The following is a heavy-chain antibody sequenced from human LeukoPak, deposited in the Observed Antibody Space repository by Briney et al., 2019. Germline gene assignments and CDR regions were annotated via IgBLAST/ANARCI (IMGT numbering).Heavy chain of an antibody. V-gene: IGHV4-34*01. CDR1: GGSFSDHF. D-gene: IGHD3-10*01. CDR2: INLGGRT. Sequence: SETLSLTCDVSGGSFSDHFWNWIRQPPGKGLEWLGEINLGGRTNFHPTLRSRLTISLDTSKSQFSLKLTSVSAVDTAVYYCARGVTVRGVLRQTFGFNDYYYMDVWGKGTAVTVSS. J-gene: IGHJ6*03. CDR3: ARGVTVRGVLRQTFGFNDYYYMDV.